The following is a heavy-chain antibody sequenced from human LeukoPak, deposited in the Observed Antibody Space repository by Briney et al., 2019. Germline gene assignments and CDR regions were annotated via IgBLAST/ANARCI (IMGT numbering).Heavy chain of an antibody. V-gene: IGHV3-73*01. CDR3: TTGWGSSSDDYYYYYMDV. CDR2: IRSKPNNYAT. J-gene: IGHJ6*03. D-gene: IGHD6-6*01. CDR1: GFTFSGST. Sequence: GGSLRLSCAASGFTFSGSTMHWVRQASGKGLEWVGRIRSKPNNYATVYAESAKGRFTISRDDSKNTLYLQMNSLKTEDTAVYYCTTGWGSSSDDYYYYYMDVWGKGTTVTVSS.